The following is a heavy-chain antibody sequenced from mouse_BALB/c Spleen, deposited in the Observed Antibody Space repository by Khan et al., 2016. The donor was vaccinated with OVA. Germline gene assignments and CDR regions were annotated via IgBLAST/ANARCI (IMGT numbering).Heavy chain of an antibody. CDR2: ISPGSGST. V-gene: IGHV1-77*01. J-gene: IGHJ3*01. CDR3: ARGGYAVFAY. D-gene: IGHD2-14*01. Sequence: QVQLQQSGPELVRPGASVKMSCKASGYTFTDYIIHWVKQTTGQGLEWIGDISPGSGSTYYNEKFKGKATLTADKSSNTAYMQLSSLTSEDSACYFCARGGYAVFAYWGQGTLVTVSA. CDR1: GYTFTDYI.